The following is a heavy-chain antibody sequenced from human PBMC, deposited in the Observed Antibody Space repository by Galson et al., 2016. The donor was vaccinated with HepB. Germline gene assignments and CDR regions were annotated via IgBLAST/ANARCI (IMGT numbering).Heavy chain of an antibody. CDR2: IYSAGGT. J-gene: IGHJ5*02. Sequence: SLRLSCAVSGISVSNSHMTWVRQAPGKGPEWVSIIYSAGGTKSADSVKGRFTISRDNSKNTLLLQMNTVRADDTAVYYCARDAGTVAGGVLNWFDPWGQGTQVTVSS. D-gene: IGHD6-13*01. CDR1: GISVSNSH. V-gene: IGHV3-66*01. CDR3: ARDAGTVAGGVLNWFDP.